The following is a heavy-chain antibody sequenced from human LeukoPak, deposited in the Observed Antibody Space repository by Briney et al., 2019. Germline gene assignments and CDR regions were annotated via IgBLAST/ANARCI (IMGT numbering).Heavy chain of an antibody. D-gene: IGHD3-22*01. CDR2: IYPGDSDT. Sequence: GESLKISCKGSGYSFTSYWIGWVRQMPGKGLEWMGIIYPGDSDTRYSPSFQGQVTISADKSISTAYLQWSSLKASDTAMYYCARGETYYYDSSVPPAAFDIWGQGTMVTVSS. CDR3: ARGETYYYDSSVPPAAFDI. V-gene: IGHV5-51*01. CDR1: GYSFTSYW. J-gene: IGHJ3*02.